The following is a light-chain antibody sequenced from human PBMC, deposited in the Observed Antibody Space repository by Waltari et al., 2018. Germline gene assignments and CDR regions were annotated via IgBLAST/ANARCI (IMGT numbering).Light chain of an antibody. Sequence: QTVVTQEPSLSVFPGGTVTLTCALISGALSTTSYASWYQQRPGQTPRTLVYKAYSRSSGVPDRFSGSILGNKAALIITGAQSDDEAVYYCLLYMGSGIWVFGGGTKLTVL. CDR1: SGALSTTSY. CDR2: KAY. J-gene: IGLJ3*02. CDR3: LLYMGSGIWV. V-gene: IGLV8-61*01.